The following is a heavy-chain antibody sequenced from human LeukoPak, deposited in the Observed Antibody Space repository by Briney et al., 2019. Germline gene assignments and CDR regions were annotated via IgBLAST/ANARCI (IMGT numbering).Heavy chain of an antibody. CDR1: GYTFTGYY. Sequence: ASVKVSCKASGYTFTGYYMYWVRQAPGQGLEWMGWINPSSGGAKYAQNFQGRVIITTDTSISTAYMELSSLRSDDTAVYYCARSSPPTYYHFYYYMDVWGKGSTVTVSS. CDR2: INPSSGGA. V-gene: IGHV1-2*02. D-gene: IGHD6-13*01. CDR3: ARSSPPTYYHFYYYMDV. J-gene: IGHJ6*03.